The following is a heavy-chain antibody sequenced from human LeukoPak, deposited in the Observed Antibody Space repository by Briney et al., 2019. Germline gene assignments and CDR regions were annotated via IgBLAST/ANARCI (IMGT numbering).Heavy chain of an antibody. Sequence: PSETLSLTCTVSGASISNYYWSWIRQPPGKGLEWIADIYYTGNTNYNPSLKSRVTISVDTSKNQFSLKLSSVTAADTAVYYCARGGIFGVAGSDAFDIWGRGTMVTVSS. CDR2: IYYTGNT. V-gene: IGHV4-59*12. CDR3: ARGGIFGVAGSDAFDI. J-gene: IGHJ3*02. CDR1: GASISNYY. D-gene: IGHD3-3*02.